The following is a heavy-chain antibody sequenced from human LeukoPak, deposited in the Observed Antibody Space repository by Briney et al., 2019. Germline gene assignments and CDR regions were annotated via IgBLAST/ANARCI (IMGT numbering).Heavy chain of an antibody. Sequence: KPSETLSLTCAVYGGSFSGYYWSWIRQPPGKGLEWMGEINQSGSTNFNPSLKSRVTISVDTSKNQLSLKLSSVTAADTAVYYCAREVAAAKRGDYFDYWGQGTLVTVSS. D-gene: IGHD6-25*01. V-gene: IGHV4-34*01. J-gene: IGHJ4*02. CDR3: AREVAAAKRGDYFDY. CDR1: GGSFSGYY. CDR2: INQSGST.